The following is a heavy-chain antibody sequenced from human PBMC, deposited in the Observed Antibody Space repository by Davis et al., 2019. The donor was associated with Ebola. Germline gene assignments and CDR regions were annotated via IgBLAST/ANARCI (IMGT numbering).Heavy chain of an antibody. J-gene: IGHJ5*02. CDR2: MNPNSGNT. CDR3: ARGLRITMVRGVFNWFDP. D-gene: IGHD3-10*01. Sequence: SVKVSCKASGYTFTSYDINWVRQATGQGLEWMGWMNPNSGNTGYAQKFQGRVTMTRNTSISTAYMELSSLRSEDTAVYYCARGLRITMVRGVFNWFDPWGQGTLVTVSS. CDR1: GYTFTSYD. V-gene: IGHV1-8*01.